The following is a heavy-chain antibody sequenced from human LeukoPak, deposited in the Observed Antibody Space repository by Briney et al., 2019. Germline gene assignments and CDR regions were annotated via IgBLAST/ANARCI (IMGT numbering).Heavy chain of an antibody. CDR1: GYTFTGYY. CDR2: INPNSGGT. J-gene: IGHJ4*02. V-gene: IGHV1-2*02. Sequence: ASVKVSCKASGYTFTGYYMHWVRQAPGQGLEWMGWINPNSGGTNYAQKFQGRVTMTRDTSISTAYMELSRLRSDDTAVYYCARDPLSQWLVGYFDYWGQGTLVTVSS. CDR3: ARDPLSQWLVGYFDY. D-gene: IGHD6-19*01.